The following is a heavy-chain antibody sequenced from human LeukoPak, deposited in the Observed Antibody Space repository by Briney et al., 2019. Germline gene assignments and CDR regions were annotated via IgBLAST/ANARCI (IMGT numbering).Heavy chain of an antibody. V-gene: IGHV3-21*01. CDR3: SRGREVVY. CDR2: ISTSSSYI. CDR1: GFTFSSYN. J-gene: IGHJ4*02. D-gene: IGHD2-2*01. Sequence: GGSLRLSCAASGFTFSSYNMNWVRQAPGKGLEWVSSISTSSSYIYYADSVKGRFTISRDNTKKSLSLQMNSLRAEDTAIYYCSRGREVVYWGQGTLVTVSS.